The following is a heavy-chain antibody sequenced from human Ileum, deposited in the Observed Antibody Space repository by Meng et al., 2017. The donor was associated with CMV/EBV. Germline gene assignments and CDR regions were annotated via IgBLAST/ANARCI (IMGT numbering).Heavy chain of an antibody. D-gene: IGHD3-16*01. CDR1: GDSITSFY. CDR2: IYHGGST. V-gene: IGHV4-59*10. CDR3: ARGPGGFGDFNFDY. J-gene: IGHJ4*02. Sequence: QVPLVQWGAGLLEPSETLSLPCTVSGDSITSFYWSWIRQPAGKALEWIGRIYHGGSTNYNPSLKSRVTLSVDTSKNQFSMRLTSVTAADTAVYYCARGPGGFGDFNFDYWGQGTLVTVSS.